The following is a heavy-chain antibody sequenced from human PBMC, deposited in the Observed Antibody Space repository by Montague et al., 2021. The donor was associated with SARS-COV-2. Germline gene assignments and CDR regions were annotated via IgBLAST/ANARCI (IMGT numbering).Heavy chain of an antibody. CDR1: GVSLSTSGVC. D-gene: IGHD3-3*02. CDR3: AHRPLLALKGQFDY. Sequence: VKPTQTLTLTCTFSGVSLSTSGVCVGWIRQPPGKALEWLALIXXXXDXRYSPSLKSRLTITKGTSKNQVVLTMPNMDPVDTATYYCAHRPLLALKGQFDYWGQGTLVTVSS. V-gene: IGHV2-5*02. J-gene: IGHJ4*02. CDR2: IXXXXDX.